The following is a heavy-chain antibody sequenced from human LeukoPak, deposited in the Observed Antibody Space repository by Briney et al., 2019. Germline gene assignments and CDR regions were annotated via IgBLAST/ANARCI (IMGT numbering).Heavy chain of an antibody. Sequence: GGSLRLSCAASGFTFSSYSMNWVRQAPGKGLEWVSSISSSSSYIYYADSLKGRFTISRDNAKNSLYLQMNSLRAEDTAVYYCASPLPSGYYYGSGSFDAFDIWGQGTMVTVSS. CDR1: GFTFSSYS. CDR3: ASPLPSGYYYGSGSFDAFDI. CDR2: ISSSSSYI. V-gene: IGHV3-21*01. J-gene: IGHJ3*02. D-gene: IGHD3-10*01.